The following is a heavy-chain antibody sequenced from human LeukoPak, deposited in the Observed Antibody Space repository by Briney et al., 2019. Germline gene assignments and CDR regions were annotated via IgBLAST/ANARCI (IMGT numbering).Heavy chain of an antibody. V-gene: IGHV3-48*03. CDR2: ISSSGSTI. CDR1: GFTFSSYE. J-gene: IGHJ4*02. CDR3: ARAGTTVIGIAVAGGRFDY. Sequence: TGGSLRLSCAASGFTFSSYEMNWVRQAPGKGLEWVSYISSSGSTIYYADSVKGRFTISRDNAKNSLYLQMNSLRAEDTAVYYCARAGTTVIGIAVAGGRFDYWGQGTLVTVSS. D-gene: IGHD6-19*01.